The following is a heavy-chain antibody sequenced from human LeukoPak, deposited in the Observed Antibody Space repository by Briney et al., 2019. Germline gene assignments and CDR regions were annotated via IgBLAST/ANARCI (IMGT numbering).Heavy chain of an antibody. CDR1: GFTFSSYG. V-gene: IGHV3-33*01. D-gene: IGHD1-26*01. J-gene: IGHJ5*01. CDR3: AREGVGATGGNWFDS. Sequence: GRSLRLSCAASGFTFSSYGMRWVRQAPGKGLEWVAVIWYDGSEKYYADSVKGRFTISRDNTKKTLYLQMNSLRAEDTAVYYCAREGVGATGGNWFDSWGQGTLVTVSS. CDR2: IWYDGSEK.